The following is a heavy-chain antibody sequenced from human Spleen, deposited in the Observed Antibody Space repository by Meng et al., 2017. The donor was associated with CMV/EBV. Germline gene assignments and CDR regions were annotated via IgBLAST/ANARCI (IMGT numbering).Heavy chain of an antibody. CDR1: GFTFSSYW. J-gene: IGHJ4*02. CDR2: IKQDGSEK. V-gene: IGHV3-7*01. CDR3: APSRTFDY. Sequence: GESLKISCAASGFTFSSYWMSWVRQAPGKGLEWVANIKQDGSEKYYVDSVKGRFTISRDNAKNSLYLQMNSLRAEATAVYYCAPSRTFDYWGQGTLVTVSS.